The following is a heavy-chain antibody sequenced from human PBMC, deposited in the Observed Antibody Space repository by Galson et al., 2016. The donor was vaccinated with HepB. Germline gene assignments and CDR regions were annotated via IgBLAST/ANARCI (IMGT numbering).Heavy chain of an antibody. CDR3: GKEWGSLWESSGKGMDV. CDR2: ISWDGLQT. V-gene: IGHV3-43*01. J-gene: IGHJ6*02. CDR1: GLTFDDYT. Sequence: SMRLSCAASGLTFDDYTMHWVRQAPGKGLEWVSLISWDGLQTYHAVSVQGRFTISRDNRKNSLYLQMDNLGNEDTALYYCGKEWGSLWESSGKGMDVWGQGTTVTVSS. D-gene: IGHD3-10*01.